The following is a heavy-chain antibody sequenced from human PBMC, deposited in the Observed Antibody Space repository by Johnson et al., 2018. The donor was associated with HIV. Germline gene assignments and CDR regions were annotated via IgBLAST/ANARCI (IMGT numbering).Heavy chain of an antibody. D-gene: IGHD3-16*01. J-gene: IGHJ3*02. Sequence: VQLVESGGGLVQPGGSLRLSCAASGFTFSSYWMHWVRQGPGKGPVWVSRINSDGGSTAYGVSVRGRFTISRDNAKNTLYLQMHGLRDEDTAVYYCARGRGDYGCDFDIWGQGTMVTVSS. CDR3: ARGRGDYGCDFDI. CDR1: GFTFSSYW. CDR2: INSDGGST. V-gene: IGHV3-74*02.